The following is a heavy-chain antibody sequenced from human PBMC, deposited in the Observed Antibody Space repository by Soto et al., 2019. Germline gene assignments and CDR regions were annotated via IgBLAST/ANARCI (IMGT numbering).Heavy chain of an antibody. CDR2: IYYSGST. V-gene: IGHV4-59*08. J-gene: IGHJ4*02. D-gene: IGHD2-2*01. CDR3: ARGGPAAAIDY. CDR1: GGSISSYY. Sequence: SETLSLTCTVSGGSISSYYWSWIRQPPGKGLEWIGYIYYSGSTNYNPSLKSRVTISVDTSKNQFSLKLSSVTAADTAVYYCARGGPAAAIDYWGQGTLVTVSS.